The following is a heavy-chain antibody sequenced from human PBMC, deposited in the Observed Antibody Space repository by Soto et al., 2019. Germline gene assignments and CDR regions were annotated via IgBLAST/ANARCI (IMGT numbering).Heavy chain of an antibody. CDR1: GFTFSSYA. CDR3: AKDIRAIVVGVAASDC. D-gene: IGHD2-15*01. V-gene: IGHV3-23*01. Sequence: EVQLLESGGGLVQPGGSLRLSCAASGFTFSSYAMSWVRQAPGKGLEWVSAISGSGGSTYYADSVKGRFTISRDNSKNTLYLQMNSLRAEDTAVYYCAKDIRAIVVGVAASDCWGQGTLVTVSS. J-gene: IGHJ4*02. CDR2: ISGSGGST.